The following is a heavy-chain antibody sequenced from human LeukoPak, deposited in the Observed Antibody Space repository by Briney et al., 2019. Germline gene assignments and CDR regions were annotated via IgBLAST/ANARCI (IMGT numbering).Heavy chain of an antibody. CDR1: GFTFNNYG. CDR2: ISGSADST. V-gene: IGHV3-23*01. CDR3: AKDRARGGTTDFDY. D-gene: IGHD1-7*01. Sequence: GKSLRLSCAASGFTFNNYGMHWVRQAPEKGLEWVSAISGSADSTYYADSVKGQFAISRDNSKNTLYLQMNSLRAEDTAVYFCAKDRARGGTTDFDYWGQGTLVTVSS. J-gene: IGHJ4*02.